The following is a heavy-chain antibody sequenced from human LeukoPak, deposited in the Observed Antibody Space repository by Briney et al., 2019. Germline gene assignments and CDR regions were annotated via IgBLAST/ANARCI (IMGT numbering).Heavy chain of an antibody. J-gene: IGHJ4*02. Sequence: GGSLRLSCAASGFIFSAYEMNWVRQAPGKGLEWVSYISSSGSTIYYADSVKGRFTISRDNAKKSLYLQMNGLRAEDTAVYYCARVYSSGWSYWGQGTLVTVSS. CDR1: GFIFSAYE. D-gene: IGHD6-19*01. CDR3: ARVYSSGWSY. V-gene: IGHV3-48*03. CDR2: ISSSGSTI.